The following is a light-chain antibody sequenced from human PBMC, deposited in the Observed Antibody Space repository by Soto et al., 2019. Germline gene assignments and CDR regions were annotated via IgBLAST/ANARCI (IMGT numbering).Light chain of an antibody. CDR1: QGISSY. V-gene: IGKV1-8*01. Sequence: AIRMTQSPSSFSASTGDRVTITCRASQGISSYLAWYQQKPGKAPKLLIYAASTLQSGVPSRFSXXXSGTDFTLTIXCXXXXXXXXYYCQQYYSYPLTFGGGTKVEIK. CDR2: AAS. J-gene: IGKJ4*01. CDR3: QQYYSYPLT.